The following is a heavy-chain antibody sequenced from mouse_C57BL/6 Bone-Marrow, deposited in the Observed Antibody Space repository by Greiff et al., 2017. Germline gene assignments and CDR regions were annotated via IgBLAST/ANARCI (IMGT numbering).Heavy chain of an antibody. CDR1: GYTFTSYW. V-gene: IGHV1-52*01. D-gene: IGHD2-2*01. CDR2: IDPSDSET. J-gene: IGHJ4*01. CDR3: ARRDGYDDAMDY. Sequence: VQLQQPGAELVRPGSSVKLSCKASGYTFTSYWMHWVKQRPIQGLEWIGNIDPSDSETHYNQKFKDKATLTVDKSSSTAYMQLSSLTSEDSAVYYCARRDGYDDAMDYWGQGTSGTVSS.